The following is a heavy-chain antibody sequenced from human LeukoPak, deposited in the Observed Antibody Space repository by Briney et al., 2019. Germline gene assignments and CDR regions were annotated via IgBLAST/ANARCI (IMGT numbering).Heavy chain of an antibody. CDR3: ARDRVGVSAYDSLFDY. CDR2: ISTSSSYI. J-gene: IGHJ4*02. CDR1: GFTFDDYG. V-gene: IGHV3-21*01. Sequence: GGSLRLSCAASGFTFDDYGMSWVRQAPGKGLEWVSSISTSSSYIYYADSVKGRFTISRDNAKNSLYLQMNSLRAEDTAVYYCARDRVGVSAYDSLFDYWGQGTLVTVSS. D-gene: IGHD5-12*01.